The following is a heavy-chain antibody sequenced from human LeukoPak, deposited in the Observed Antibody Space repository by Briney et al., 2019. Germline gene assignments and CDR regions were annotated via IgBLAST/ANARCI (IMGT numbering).Heavy chain of an antibody. V-gene: IGHV4-39*01. Sequence: SETLSLTCTASGGSISSTAYFWGWIRQPPGKGLEWIGSVFYSGSAYYNPSLRSRVTISVDTSKNQFSLTLSYVTAADTALYYCARQQTQAGSATNVLRAFDIWGQGTMVTVSS. J-gene: IGHJ3*02. D-gene: IGHD2-15*01. CDR3: ARQQTQAGSATNVLRAFDI. CDR1: GGSISSTAYF. CDR2: VFYSGSA.